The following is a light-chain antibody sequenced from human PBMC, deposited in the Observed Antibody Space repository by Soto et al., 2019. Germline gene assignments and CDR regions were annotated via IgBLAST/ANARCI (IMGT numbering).Light chain of an antibody. V-gene: IGKV1-5*01. J-gene: IGKJ1*01. CDR2: DAS. Sequence: DIHMTQSPSTLSASVGNIFTITCRASQSISSWLAWYQQKPGKAPKLLIYDASSLESGVPSRFRGSGYGTEFTLTISSMKNEDFATYYCQQSYSNPRTFGQGTKVDIK. CDR3: QQSYSNPRT. CDR1: QSISSW.